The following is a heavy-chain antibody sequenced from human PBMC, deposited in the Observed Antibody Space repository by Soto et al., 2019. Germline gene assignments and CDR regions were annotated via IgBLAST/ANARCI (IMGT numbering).Heavy chain of an antibody. CDR3: AKIAVAGLY. J-gene: IGHJ4*02. D-gene: IGHD6-19*01. CDR1: GFTFSSYG. CDR2: ISYDGSNK. Sequence: SGGGVVQPGRSLRLSCAASGFTFSSYGMHWVRQAPGKGLEWVAVISYDGSNKYYADSVKGRFTISRDNSKNTLYLQMNSLRAEDTAVYYCAKIAVAGLYWGQGTLVTVSS. V-gene: IGHV3-30*18.